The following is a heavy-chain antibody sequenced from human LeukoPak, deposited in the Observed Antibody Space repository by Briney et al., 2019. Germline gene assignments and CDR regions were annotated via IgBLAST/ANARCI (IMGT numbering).Heavy chain of an antibody. CDR1: GFTFSAYG. CDR2: IWNDGSNK. CDR3: AREMGDHWYLDL. V-gene: IGHV3-33*01. Sequence: PGGSLRLSCAASGFTFSAYGLHWVRQAPGKGLEWVAVIWNDGSNKYYADSVKGRFTISRDNSKNTLYLQMNSLRVEDTALYYCAREMGDHWYLDLWGRGTLLTVSS. J-gene: IGHJ2*01. D-gene: IGHD2-8*01.